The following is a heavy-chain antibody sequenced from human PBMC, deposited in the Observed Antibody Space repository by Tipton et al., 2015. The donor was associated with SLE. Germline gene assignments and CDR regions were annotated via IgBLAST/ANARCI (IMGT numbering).Heavy chain of an antibody. D-gene: IGHD3-10*01. CDR1: DGSFSGYY. CDR3: ARAPGLVWFGERRFDP. V-gene: IGHV4-34*01. CDR2: INHSGST. J-gene: IGHJ5*02. Sequence: TLSLTCAVYDGSFSGYYWTWIRQPPGKGLEWIGEINHSGSTNYNPSLKSRVTISVDTSKNQFSLKLSSVTAADTAVYYCARAPGLVWFGERRFDPWGQGTLVTVSS.